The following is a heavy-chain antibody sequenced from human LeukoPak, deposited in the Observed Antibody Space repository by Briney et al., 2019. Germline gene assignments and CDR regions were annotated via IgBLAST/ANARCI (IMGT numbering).Heavy chain of an antibody. D-gene: IGHD2-21*02. CDR3: AREGGGDCYDCPFDY. CDR1: GGSFSGYY. V-gene: IGHV4-4*07. Sequence: SETLSLTCAVYGGSFSGYYWSWIRQPAGKGLEWIGRIYTSGSRNYNPSLKSRVTISVDTSKNQFSLKLSSVTAADTAVYYCAREGGGDCYDCPFDYWGQGTLVTVSS. CDR2: IYTSGSR. J-gene: IGHJ4*02.